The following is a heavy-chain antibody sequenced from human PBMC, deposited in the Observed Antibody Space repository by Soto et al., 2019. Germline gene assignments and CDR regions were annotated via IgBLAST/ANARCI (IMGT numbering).Heavy chain of an antibody. D-gene: IGHD3-3*01. V-gene: IGHV3-23*01. J-gene: IGHJ4*02. CDR1: GFTFSTYA. CDR3: AQAYYDFWSGYRY. CDR2: ISGSGGST. Sequence: EVQLLESGRGLVQPGGSLRLSCAASGFTFSTYAMSWVRQAPGKGLEWVSAISGSGGSTYYADSVKGRFTISRDNSKNTLYLQMNSLRAEDTAVYYCAQAYYDFWSGYRYWGQGTLVTVSS.